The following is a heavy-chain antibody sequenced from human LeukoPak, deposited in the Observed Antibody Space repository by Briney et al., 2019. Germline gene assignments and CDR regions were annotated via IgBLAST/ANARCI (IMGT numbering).Heavy chain of an antibody. CDR1: GGTLNTHI. Sequence: GASVKVSCKTSGGTLNTHIFSWVRQAPGQGLEWMGRITPIIDTTKYAPKFRGRVTITADKFTGTVFMELNSLTSEDTAVYFCARVNLRGSQYNWFDPWGQGSLVTVSS. CDR2: ITPIIDTT. D-gene: IGHD1-26*01. J-gene: IGHJ5*02. V-gene: IGHV1-69*08. CDR3: ARVNLRGSQYNWFDP.